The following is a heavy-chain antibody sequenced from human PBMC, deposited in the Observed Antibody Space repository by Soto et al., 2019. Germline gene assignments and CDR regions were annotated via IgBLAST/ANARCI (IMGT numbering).Heavy chain of an antibody. CDR3: ARVWGGAFDI. Sequence: QVQLQESGPGLVKPSETLSLTCTVSGGSISSYYWSWIRQPPGKGLEWIGYIYYSGSTNYNPSLKSRVTISVDTSKNQFSLKLSSVTAADTAVYYCARVWGGAFDIWCQGTMGTVSS. V-gene: IGHV4-59*01. J-gene: IGHJ3*02. CDR1: GGSISSYY. CDR2: IYYSGST. D-gene: IGHD3-10*01.